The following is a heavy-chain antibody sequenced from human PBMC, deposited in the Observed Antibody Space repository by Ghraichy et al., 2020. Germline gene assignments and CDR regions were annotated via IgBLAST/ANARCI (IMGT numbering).Heavy chain of an antibody. V-gene: IGHV3-23*01. D-gene: IGHD6-13*01. CDR1: GFTFSNYV. Sequence: GESLNISCAASGFTFSNYVLSWVRQAPGKGLEWVSAISGSGGSTYFPDSVKGRFTISRDNSKNTVSLQMNSLRAEDTAVYYCSKGIAAGTTTISYYYNCMDVWGQGTTVTVFS. CDR3: SKGIAAGTTTISYYYNCMDV. CDR2: ISGSGGST. J-gene: IGHJ6*02.